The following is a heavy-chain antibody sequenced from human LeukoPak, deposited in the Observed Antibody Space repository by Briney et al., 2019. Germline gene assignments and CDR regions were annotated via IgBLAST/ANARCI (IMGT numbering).Heavy chain of an antibody. CDR1: GFTFSSYA. J-gene: IGHJ4*02. V-gene: IGHV3-30*04. D-gene: IGHD5-18*01. Sequence: GGSLRLSCAASGFTFSSYAMHWVRQAPGKGLEWVAVISYDGSNKYYADSVKGRFTISRDNSKNTLYLQMNSLRAEDTAVYYCARDRSLVDTATLDYWGQGTLVTVSS. CDR3: ARDRSLVDTATLDY. CDR2: ISYDGSNK.